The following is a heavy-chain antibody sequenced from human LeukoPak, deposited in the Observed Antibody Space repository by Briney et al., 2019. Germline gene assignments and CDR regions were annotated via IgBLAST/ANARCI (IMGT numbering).Heavy chain of an antibody. Sequence: PSETLSLTCTVSGDSISSTSYYWGWIRQPPGKGLEWIGSIYYSGSTYYNPSLKSRVTISLDTSKNQFSLKLNSVTAADTAVYYCARHADYYDSSGAFDIWGQGTMVTVSS. D-gene: IGHD3-22*01. V-gene: IGHV4-39*01. CDR2: IYYSGST. CDR3: ARHADYYDSSGAFDI. CDR1: GDSISSTSYY. J-gene: IGHJ3*02.